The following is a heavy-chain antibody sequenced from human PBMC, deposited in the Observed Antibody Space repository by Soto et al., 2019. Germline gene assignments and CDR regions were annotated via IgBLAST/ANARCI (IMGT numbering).Heavy chain of an antibody. Sequence: SETRSRTGALYDGAFSACYCSWIHQPPSQGLESIGEINHRGGSSYTASLKSRVTICVDTCKSQLSLKLTSVTAADTAVYYCVRGSVDTVASSGFYEYWRQGTPV. CDR2: INHRGGS. CDR1: DGAFSACY. V-gene: IGHV4-34*01. CDR3: VRGSVDTVASSGFYEY. J-gene: IGHJ4*02. D-gene: IGHD3-22*01.